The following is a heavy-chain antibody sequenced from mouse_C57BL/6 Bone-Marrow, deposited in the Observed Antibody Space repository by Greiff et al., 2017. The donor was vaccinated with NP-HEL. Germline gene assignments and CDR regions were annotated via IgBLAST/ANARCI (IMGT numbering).Heavy chain of an antibody. V-gene: IGHV1-59*01. Sequence: QVQLKQPGAELVRPGTSVKLSCKASGYTFTSYWMHWVKQRPGQGLEWIGVIDPSDSYTNYNQKFKGKATLTVDTSSSTAYMQRSSLTSEDSAVYYCARLKPYYKYFDVWGTGTTVTVSS. J-gene: IGHJ1*03. CDR2: IDPSDSYT. D-gene: IGHD2-12*01. CDR1: GYTFTSYW. CDR3: ARLKPYYKYFDV.